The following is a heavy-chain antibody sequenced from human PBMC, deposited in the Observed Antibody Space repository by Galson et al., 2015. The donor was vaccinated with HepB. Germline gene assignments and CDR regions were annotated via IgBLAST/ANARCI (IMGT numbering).Heavy chain of an antibody. D-gene: IGHD3-22*01. CDR3: AKDSSGYSIDH. Sequence: SLRLSCAASGFSFSHYGIHWVRQAPGKGLEWVALISYDGTYKYYADSVKGRFTISRDNSKNTLYLQMNSLRAEDTAVYYCAKDSSGYSIDHWGQGTLVTVSS. J-gene: IGHJ4*02. CDR1: GFSFSHYG. V-gene: IGHV3-30*18. CDR2: ISYDGTYK.